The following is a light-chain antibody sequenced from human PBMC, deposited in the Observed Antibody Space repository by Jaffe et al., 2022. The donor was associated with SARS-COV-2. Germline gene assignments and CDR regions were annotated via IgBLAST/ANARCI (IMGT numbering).Light chain of an antibody. CDR2: AAS. CDR3: QQYYNWPRT. CDR1: QSVSSK. J-gene: IGKJ1*01. Sequence: EIVMTQSPATLSVSPGERATLSCRASQSVSSKLVWYQQKPGQAPRLLIYAASTRATGIPARFSGSGSGTEFSLTISSLQSEDFAVYYCQQYYNWPRTFGQGTKVEIK. V-gene: IGKV3-15*01.